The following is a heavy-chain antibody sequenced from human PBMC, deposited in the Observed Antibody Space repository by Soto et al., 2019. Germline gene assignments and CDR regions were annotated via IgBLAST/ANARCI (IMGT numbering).Heavy chain of an antibody. Sequence: PSETLSLTCTVSGGSISSGDYYWSWIRQPPGKGLEWIGYIYYSGSTYYNPSLKSRVTISVDTSKNQFSLKLSSVTAADTAVYYCARARGYYDISDYWGQGTLVTVSS. CDR3: ARARGYYDISDY. CDR1: GGSISSGDYY. D-gene: IGHD3-9*01. V-gene: IGHV4-30-4*01. CDR2: IYYSGST. J-gene: IGHJ4*02.